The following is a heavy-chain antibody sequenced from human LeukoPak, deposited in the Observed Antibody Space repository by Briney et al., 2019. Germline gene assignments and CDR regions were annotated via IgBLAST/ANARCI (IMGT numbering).Heavy chain of an antibody. CDR3: ARGGVPGQQLDY. CDR2: INPNTGGT. J-gene: IGHJ4*02. D-gene: IGHD6-13*01. V-gene: IGHV1-2*02. CDR1: GYSFTVNF. Sequence: ASVRLSCKTSGYSFTVNFLYWVRQAPGQGLEWMGWINPNTGGTNYALKFQGRVTMTRDTSSSTANMELTRLTSDDTAVYYCARGGVPGQQLDYWGPGTLVSVSS.